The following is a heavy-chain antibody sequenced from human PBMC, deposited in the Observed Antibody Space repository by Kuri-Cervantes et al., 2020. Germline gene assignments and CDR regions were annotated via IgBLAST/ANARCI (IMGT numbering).Heavy chain of an antibody. J-gene: IGHJ4*02. CDR3: AKDRGRWQTVCYFDY. D-gene: IGHD4-17*01. Sequence: GESLKISCAASGFSFSNYAMSWVRQAPGKGLEWVSAISGSGGSTYYADSVKGRFTISRDNSKNTLYLQMNSLRAEDTAVYYCAKDRGRWQTVCYFDYWGQGTLVTVSS. CDR2: ISGSGGST. CDR1: GFSFSNYA. V-gene: IGHV3-23*01.